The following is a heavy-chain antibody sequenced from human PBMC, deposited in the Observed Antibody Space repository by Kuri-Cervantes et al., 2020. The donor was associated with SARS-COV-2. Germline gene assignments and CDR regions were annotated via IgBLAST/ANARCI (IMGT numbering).Heavy chain of an antibody. V-gene: IGHV3-48*01. Sequence: GSLRLSCAASGFTFSSYSMNWVRQAPGKGLEWVSYISSSSSTIYYADSVKGRFTISRDNAKNSLYLQMNSLRAEDTAVYYCATEAHILTGYYYYYGMDVWGQGTTVTVSS. D-gene: IGHD3-9*01. CDR2: ISSSSSTI. CDR3: ATEAHILTGYYYYYGMDV. CDR1: GFTFSSYS. J-gene: IGHJ6*02.